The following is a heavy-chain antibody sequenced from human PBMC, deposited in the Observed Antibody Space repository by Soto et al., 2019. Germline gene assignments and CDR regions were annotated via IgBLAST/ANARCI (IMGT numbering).Heavy chain of an antibody. V-gene: IGHV1-69*02. J-gene: IGHJ5*02. CDR1: GGTFSSYT. D-gene: IGHD6-13*01. CDR3: ASDKEGGSSWTYNWFDP. CDR2: IIPILGIA. Sequence: QVQLVQSGAEVKKPGSSVKVSCKASGGTFSSYTISWVRQAPGQGLEWMGRIIPILGIANYAQKFQGRVTITTNKSRRTGNMELSSLRSEDTAVYYCASDKEGGSSWTYNWFDPWGQGTLVTVSS.